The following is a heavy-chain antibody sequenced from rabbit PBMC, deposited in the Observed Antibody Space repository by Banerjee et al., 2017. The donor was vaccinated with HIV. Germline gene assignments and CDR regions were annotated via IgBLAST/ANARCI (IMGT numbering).Heavy chain of an antibody. V-gene: IGHV1S7*01. CDR3: AREYTGSSDGRDNL. Sequence: QLEESGGGLVQPGGSLTLSCKASGFDFSSYYMSWVRQAPGKGLEWIGIIYAGKGSTDYASWVNGRFTISSDNAQNTVDLQMNSLTAADTATYFCAREYTGSSDGRDNLWGPGTL. CDR1: GFDFSSYY. D-gene: IGHD1-1*01. CDR2: IYAGKGST. J-gene: IGHJ4*01.